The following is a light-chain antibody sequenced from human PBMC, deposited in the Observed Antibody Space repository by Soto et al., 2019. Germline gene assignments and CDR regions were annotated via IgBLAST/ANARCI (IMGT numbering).Light chain of an antibody. CDR3: QQRKHWPPLT. J-gene: IGKJ5*01. CDR2: DAS. CDR1: HNVDIY. V-gene: IGKV3-11*01. Sequence: EVVLTQSPATLSLSPGETATLSCRASHNVDIYLAWYQQKPGQAPRLLIYDASNRANGIPARFSGSGSGTDFPLTISSHEPEDSAVYYCQQRKHWPPLTSGQRTRLE.